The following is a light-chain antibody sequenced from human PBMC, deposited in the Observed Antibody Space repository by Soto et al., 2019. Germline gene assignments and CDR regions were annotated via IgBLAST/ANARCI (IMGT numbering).Light chain of an antibody. V-gene: IGKV3-15*01. CDR2: GAS. Sequence: EIVMTQSPATLSVSPGGRATLSCRASQSISDTLAWYQQKPGQAPRLLIHGASTRATGFPARFSGSGSGTDFTLTISSLEPEDFAVYYCQQRSNWWTFGPGTKVDIK. J-gene: IGKJ1*01. CDR3: QQRSNWWT. CDR1: QSISDT.